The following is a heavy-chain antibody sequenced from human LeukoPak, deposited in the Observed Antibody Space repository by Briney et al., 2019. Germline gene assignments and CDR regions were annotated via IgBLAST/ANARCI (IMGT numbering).Heavy chain of an antibody. V-gene: IGHV3-23*01. J-gene: IGHJ4*02. CDR1: GFTFSSYA. CDR2: ISGSGGST. D-gene: IGHD3-3*01. Sequence: GGSLRLSCAASGFTFSSYAMSWVRQAPGKGLEWVSAISGSGGSTHYADSVKGRFTISRDNSKNTLYLQMNSLRAEDTAVYYCAKPEDYDFWSGYYFDYWGQGTLVTVSS. CDR3: AKPEDYDFWSGYYFDY.